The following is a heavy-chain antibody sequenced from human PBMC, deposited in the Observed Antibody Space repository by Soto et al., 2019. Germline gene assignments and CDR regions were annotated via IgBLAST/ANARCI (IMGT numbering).Heavy chain of an antibody. CDR3: ARLVQQLAGNGWFDP. CDR1: GGSISSSSYY. V-gene: IGHV4-39*01. CDR2: IFYSGST. Sequence: SETLSLTCTVSGGSISSSSYYWGWIRQPPGKGLEWIGSIFYSGSTYYNPSLKSPVTISVVTSKNQFSLKLGSVTAADTAVDYCARLVQQLAGNGWFDPWGQGTLVTVSS. J-gene: IGHJ5*02. D-gene: IGHD6-13*01.